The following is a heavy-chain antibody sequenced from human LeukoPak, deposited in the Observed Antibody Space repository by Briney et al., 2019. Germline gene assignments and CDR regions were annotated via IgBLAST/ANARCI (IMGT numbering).Heavy chain of an antibody. J-gene: IGHJ5*02. D-gene: IGHD3-22*01. CDR1: GGSIRSSSSY. Sequence: SETLSLTCTVSGGSIRSSSSYWGWIRQPPGKGLVWFGSISYGGITYYNPSLKSRVTMSVDTSKNQFSLKLSSVAAADTVVYYCARHGRGYYYDSSGFSWGQGTLVTVSS. CDR2: ISYGGIT. CDR3: ARHGRGYYYDSSGFS. V-gene: IGHV4-39*01.